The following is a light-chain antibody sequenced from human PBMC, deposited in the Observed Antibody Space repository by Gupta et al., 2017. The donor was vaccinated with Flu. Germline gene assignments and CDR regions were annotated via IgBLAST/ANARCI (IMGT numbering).Light chain of an antibody. V-gene: IGLV1-47*01. Sequence: GSVYVYWWRQLTGTAPKLLIYQHKQRPLGVPDRVACSKSCTSASLAISGLRSEDEADYYCAALSDSLSCWVFGGGTKLTVL. J-gene: IGLJ3*02. CDR3: AALSDSLSCWV. CDR2: QHK. CDR1: GSVY.